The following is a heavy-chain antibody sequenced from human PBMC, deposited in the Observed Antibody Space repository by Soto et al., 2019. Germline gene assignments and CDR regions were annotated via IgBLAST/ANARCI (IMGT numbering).Heavy chain of an antibody. CDR2: ISNDGSNK. Sequence: QVQLVESGGGVVQPGRSLKLSCVASGFTLSNYALHWVRQAPGKGPEWMAFISNDGSNKLYADSVKGRFTISRDNSKNTLYLEMNSLRPEDTAVFYCARARGGYLDYWGQGTLVTVSS. CDR1: GFTLSNYA. V-gene: IGHV3-30*04. D-gene: IGHD3-22*01. CDR3: ARARGGYLDY. J-gene: IGHJ4*02.